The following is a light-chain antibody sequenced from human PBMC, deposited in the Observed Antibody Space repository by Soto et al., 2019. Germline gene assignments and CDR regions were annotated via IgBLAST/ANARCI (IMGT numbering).Light chain of an antibody. CDR3: SSYSTTSSPHVL. V-gene: IGLV2-14*01. Sequence: QSVLTQPASVSGSPGQSITISCTGTRSDVGRYNYVSWYQQHPGKAPKLLIYEVTYRPSGVSTRFSASKSGSTASLTISGIQAEGEADYYCSSYSTTSSPHVLFGGGTKLTVL. J-gene: IGLJ2*01. CDR1: RSDVGRYNY. CDR2: EVT.